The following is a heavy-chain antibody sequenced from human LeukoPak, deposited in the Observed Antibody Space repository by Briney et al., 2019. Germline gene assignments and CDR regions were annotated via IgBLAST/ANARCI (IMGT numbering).Heavy chain of an antibody. D-gene: IGHD3-10*01. CDR2: IRQDESER. V-gene: IGHV3-7*01. CDR3: ARLSAYYYGSFFYYYMDV. Sequence: GGSLRLSCEGSGFSFSSYWMTWVRQSPGKGPEWVANIRQDESERYTVDSVKGRFTISRDNAKNSVYLHMNSLRAEDTALYYCARLSAYYYGSFFYYYMDVWGKGTTVTVSS. CDR1: GFSFSSYW. J-gene: IGHJ6*03.